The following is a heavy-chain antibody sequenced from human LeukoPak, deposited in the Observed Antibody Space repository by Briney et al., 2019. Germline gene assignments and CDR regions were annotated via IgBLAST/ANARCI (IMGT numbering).Heavy chain of an antibody. Sequence: GGSLRLSCAASGFTFSSYGMHWVRQDPGKGLEWVAVISYDGSNKYYADSVKGRFTISRDNSKNTLYLQMNSLRAEDTAVYYCAKDQGAPRRAFDIWGQGTMVTVSS. V-gene: IGHV3-30*18. CDR1: GFTFSSYG. J-gene: IGHJ3*02. CDR3: AKDQGAPRRAFDI. CDR2: ISYDGSNK.